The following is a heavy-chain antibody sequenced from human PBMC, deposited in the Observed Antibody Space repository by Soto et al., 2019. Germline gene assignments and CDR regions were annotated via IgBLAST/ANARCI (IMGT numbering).Heavy chain of an antibody. D-gene: IGHD3-9*01. Sequence: QVQLVESGGGVVQPGRSLRLSCAASGFTFSSYGMHWVRQAPGKGLEWLAVIWYDGSNKYYADSVKGQFTISRDKSKNTLYLHMNRLRSDDTAVYYCARDRWYYAILTGSLTRGWFDPWGQGTLVTVSS. CDR2: IWYDGSNK. CDR3: ARDRWYYAILTGSLTRGWFDP. J-gene: IGHJ5*02. CDR1: GFTFSSYG. V-gene: IGHV3-33*01.